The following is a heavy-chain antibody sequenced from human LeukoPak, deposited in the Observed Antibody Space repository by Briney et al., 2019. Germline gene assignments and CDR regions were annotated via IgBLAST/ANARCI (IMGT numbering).Heavy chain of an antibody. D-gene: IGHD3-22*01. CDR2: IIPILGIA. Sequence: SVKVSCKASGGTFSSYAISWVRQAPGRGLEWMGRIIPILGIANYAQKFQGRVTITADKSTSTAYMELSSLRSEDTAVYYCARVSRGPHPYYYDSSGYMDYWGQGTLVTVSS. J-gene: IGHJ4*02. V-gene: IGHV1-69*04. CDR1: GGTFSSYA. CDR3: ARVSRGPHPYYYDSSGYMDY.